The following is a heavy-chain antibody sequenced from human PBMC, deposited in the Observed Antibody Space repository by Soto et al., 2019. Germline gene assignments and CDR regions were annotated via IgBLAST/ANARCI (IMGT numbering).Heavy chain of an antibody. D-gene: IGHD2-15*01. CDR3: ANSLFCYGGTCYPYYLDY. V-gene: IGHV3-7*01. J-gene: IGHJ4*02. CDR1: GFTISSYW. CDR2: IKQDGSET. Sequence: EVQLVESGGGLVQPGGSLRLSCAASGFTISSYWMTWVRQAPGKGLEWVANIKQDGSETYYVDSVKGRFTISRDNAKNSLYLQMSSLRADDTAVYYCANSLFCYGGTCYPYYLDYWGQGTLVTVSS.